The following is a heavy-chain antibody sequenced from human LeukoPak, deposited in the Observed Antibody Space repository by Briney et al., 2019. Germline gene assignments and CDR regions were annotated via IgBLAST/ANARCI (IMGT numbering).Heavy chain of an antibody. Sequence: SVKVSCKAFGGTFSNYAITWVRQAPGQGLEWMGRIIPIFGTANYAQKFQGRVTITTDESTSTDYMELSNLRSEDTAVYYCARGDGYGYNWFDSWGQGTLVTVSS. CDR2: IIPIFGTA. J-gene: IGHJ5*01. CDR1: GGTFSNYA. CDR3: ARGDGYGYNWFDS. D-gene: IGHD5-24*01. V-gene: IGHV1-69*05.